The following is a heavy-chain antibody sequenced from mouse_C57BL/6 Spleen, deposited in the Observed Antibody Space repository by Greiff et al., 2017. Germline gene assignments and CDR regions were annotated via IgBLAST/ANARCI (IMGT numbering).Heavy chain of an antibody. D-gene: IGHD2-5*01. CDR3: ARNYSNSYYFDY. V-gene: IGHV1-55*01. J-gene: IGHJ2*01. CDR1: GYTFTSYW. CDR2: IYPGSGST. Sequence: QVQLKQPGAELVKPGASVKMSCKASGYTFTSYWITWVKQRPGQGLEWIGDIYPGSGSTNYNEKFKSKATLTVDTSSSTAYMQLSSLTSEDSAVYYCARNYSNSYYFDYWGKGTTLTVSS.